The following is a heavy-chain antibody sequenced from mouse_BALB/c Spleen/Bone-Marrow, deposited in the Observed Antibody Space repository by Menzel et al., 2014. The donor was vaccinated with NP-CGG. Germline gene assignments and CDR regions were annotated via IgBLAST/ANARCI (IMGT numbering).Heavy chain of an antibody. CDR2: IYPFNGGT. CDR1: GYTFTDYN. D-gene: IGHD1-1*01. Sequence: EVQLQQSGPELVKSGTSVKISCKASGYTFTDYNMHCVKQSHGKSLEWIGYIYPFNGGTDYNQKFKSKATMTVDKSSSTEYMELRSLTSEDSAVYYCARSSYFDYWGQGTTLTVSS. J-gene: IGHJ2*01. CDR3: ARSSYFDY. V-gene: IGHV1S29*02.